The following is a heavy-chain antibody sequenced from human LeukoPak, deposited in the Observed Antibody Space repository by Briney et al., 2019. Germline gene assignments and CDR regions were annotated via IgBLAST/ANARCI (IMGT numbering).Heavy chain of an antibody. V-gene: IGHV3-30*04. D-gene: IGHD6-13*01. CDR1: GFTFSSYA. Sequence: PGRSLRLSCAASGFTFSSYAMHWVRQAPGKGLEWVAVISYDGSNKYYADSVKGRFTISRDNSKNTLYLQMNSLRAEDTAVYYCARGSEQQLILGYYYYGMDVWGQGTTVTVSS. CDR2: ISYDGSNK. J-gene: IGHJ6*02. CDR3: ARGSEQQLILGYYYYGMDV.